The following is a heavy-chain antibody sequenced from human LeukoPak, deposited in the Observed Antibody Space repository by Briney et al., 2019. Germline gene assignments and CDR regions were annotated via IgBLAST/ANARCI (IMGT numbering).Heavy chain of an antibody. J-gene: IGHJ4*02. CDR2: LHSDGRT. V-gene: IGHV3-53*01. CDR1: GFTFNSNY. CDR3: ARGGGYYPIDY. Sequence: PGGSLRLSCAASGFTFNSNYMNWVRQAPGKGLEWVSVLHSDGRTYYADSVKGRFTISRDTSKNTLYLQVNSLRAEDTAVYYCARGGGYYPIDYWGQGTLVTVPS. D-gene: IGHD2-15*01.